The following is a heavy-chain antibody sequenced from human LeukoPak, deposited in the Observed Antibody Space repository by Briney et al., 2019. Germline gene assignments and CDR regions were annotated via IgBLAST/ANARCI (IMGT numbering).Heavy chain of an antibody. CDR3: ARANIAAAGSFDY. CDR2: IYSGGST. Sequence: PGGSLRLSCAASGFTFSSYAMSWVRQAPGKGLEWVSVIYSGGSTYYADSVKGRFTISRDNSKNTLYLQMNSLRAEDTAVYYCARANIAAAGSFDYWGQGTLVTVSS. J-gene: IGHJ4*02. D-gene: IGHD6-13*01. V-gene: IGHV3-66*01. CDR1: GFTFSSYA.